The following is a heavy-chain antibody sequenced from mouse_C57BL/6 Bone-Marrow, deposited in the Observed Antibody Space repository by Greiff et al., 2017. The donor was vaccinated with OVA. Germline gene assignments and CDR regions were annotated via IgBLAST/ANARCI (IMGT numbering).Heavy chain of an antibody. CDR3: ARTGLYWYFDV. D-gene: IGHD4-1*01. V-gene: IGHV1-69*01. J-gene: IGHJ1*03. CDR1: GYTFTSYW. Sequence: VQLVESGAELVMPGASVKLSCKASGYTFTSYWMHWVKQRPGQGLEWIGEIDPSDSYTNYNQKFKGKSTLTVDKSSSTAYMQLSSLTSEDSAVYYCARTGLYWYFDVWGTGTTVTVSS. CDR2: IDPSDSYT.